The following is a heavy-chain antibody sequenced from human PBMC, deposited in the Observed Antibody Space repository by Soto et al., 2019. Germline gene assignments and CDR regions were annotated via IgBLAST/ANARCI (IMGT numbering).Heavy chain of an antibody. CDR2: IWYDGSRT. D-gene: IGHD3-16*01. Sequence: GGSLRLSCAAAGFTLSSYGMHWVRQAPGKGLEGVAVIWYDGSRTNYADSVKGRFTISRDNSKNTLFLQMNGLRGEDTAVYYCAKEGHSYALDYWGQGALVTVSS. CDR3: AKEGHSYALDY. J-gene: IGHJ4*02. CDR1: GFTLSSYG. V-gene: IGHV3-30*02.